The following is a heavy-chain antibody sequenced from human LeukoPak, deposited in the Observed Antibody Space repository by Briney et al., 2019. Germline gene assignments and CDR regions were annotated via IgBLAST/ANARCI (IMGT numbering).Heavy chain of an antibody. CDR2: IAHDGTT. CDR1: GGTIDITNY. Sequence: SETLSLTCGVSGGTIDITNYWSWVRQAPGKGLEWIGEIAHDGTTNYNLSLRSRVAMSLDRANNQFSLSLTSVTAADTAIYYCTRESRPFCPFGYWGQGVLVTVPS. D-gene: IGHD3-16*01. J-gene: IGHJ4*02. V-gene: IGHV4-4*02. CDR3: TRESRPFCPFGY.